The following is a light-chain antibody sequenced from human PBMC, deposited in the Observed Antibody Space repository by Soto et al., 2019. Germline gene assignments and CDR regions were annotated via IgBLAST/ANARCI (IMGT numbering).Light chain of an antibody. CDR1: ERVSSSY. J-gene: IGKJ4*01. V-gene: IGKV3-20*01. CDR2: GAS. CDR3: RLYTNSPP. Sequence: EDVVGHSLGALSFSPGERATLSCRASERVSSSYLAWYQQKPGQAPRLLIYGASSRATGIPDRFSGSGSGTDFTLTINRLEPEDFAVYYCRLYTNSPPFCGGTKV.